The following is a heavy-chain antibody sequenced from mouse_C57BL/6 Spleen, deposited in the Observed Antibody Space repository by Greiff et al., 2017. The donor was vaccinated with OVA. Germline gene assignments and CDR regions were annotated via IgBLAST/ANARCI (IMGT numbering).Heavy chain of an antibody. J-gene: IGHJ4*01. CDR2: IWSGGST. CDR3: ARKRQYYYGAMDY. V-gene: IGHV2-2*01. Sequence: QVQLKESGPGLVQPSQSLSITCTVSGFSLTSYGVHWVRQSPGKGLEWLGVIWSGGSTDYNAAFISRLSISKDDSKSQVFFKMNSLQADDASVYYCARKRQYYYGAMDYWGQGTSVTVSS. CDR1: GFSLTSYG. D-gene: IGHD1-1*01.